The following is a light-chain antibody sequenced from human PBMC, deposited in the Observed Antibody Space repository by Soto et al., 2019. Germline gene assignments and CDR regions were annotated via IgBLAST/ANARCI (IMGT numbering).Light chain of an antibody. CDR1: SSDVGCYNL. Sequence: QSVLTQPASVSGSPGQSITISCTGTSSDVGCYNLVSWYQQHPGKAPKLMIYEGSKRPSGVSNRFSGSKSGNTASLTISGLQADDEADYYCCSYAGSSTFVVFGGGTKLTVL. V-gene: IGLV2-23*03. J-gene: IGLJ2*01. CDR3: CSYAGSSTFVV. CDR2: EGS.